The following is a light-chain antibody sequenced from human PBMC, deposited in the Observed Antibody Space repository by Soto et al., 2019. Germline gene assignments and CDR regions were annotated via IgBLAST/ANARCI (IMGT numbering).Light chain of an antibody. CDR2: DVN. CDR1: SSDIGAYNF. CDR3: TSWTTSTTMI. J-gene: IGLJ2*01. Sequence: QSALTQPASVSGSPGQSITISCTGNSSDIGAYNFVSWYQQHPGKAPKLMLYDVNIRPSGVSNRFSGSKSGNTAYLTISGLQAEDEADYYCTSWTTSTTMIFGGGTKLTVL. V-gene: IGLV2-14*03.